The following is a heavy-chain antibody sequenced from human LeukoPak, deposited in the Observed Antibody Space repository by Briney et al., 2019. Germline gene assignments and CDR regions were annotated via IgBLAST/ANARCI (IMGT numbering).Heavy chain of an antibody. D-gene: IGHD6-6*01. V-gene: IGHV3-64*01. Sequence: GGSLRLSCAASGFTFSNYAMHWVRQPPRKGLEYVSTISSNGGSTHYANSVKGRFTISRDNSKSTLYLQMGSLRDDDTAVYYCARGGTYSSSSLGDYWGQGTLVTVSS. CDR3: ARGGTYSSSSLGDY. CDR1: GFTFSNYA. CDR2: ISSNGGST. J-gene: IGHJ4*02.